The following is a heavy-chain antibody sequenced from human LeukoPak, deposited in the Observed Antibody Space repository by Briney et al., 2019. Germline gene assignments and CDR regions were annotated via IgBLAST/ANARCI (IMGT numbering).Heavy chain of an antibody. J-gene: IGHJ4*02. D-gene: IGHD6-19*01. CDR1: GFTFSSYG. CDR2: ISYDGSNK. V-gene: IGHV3-30*18. CDR3: AKDPPYSSGWYSGGYDY. Sequence: AGGSLRLSCAASGFTFSSYGMHWVRQAPGKGLEWVAVISYDGSNKYYADSVKGRFTISRDNSKNTLYLQMNSLRAEDTAVYYCAKDPPYSSGWYSGGYDYWGQGTLVTVSS.